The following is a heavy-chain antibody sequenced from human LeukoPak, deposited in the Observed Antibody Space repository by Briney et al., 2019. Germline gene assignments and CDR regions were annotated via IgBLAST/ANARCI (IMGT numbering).Heavy chain of an antibody. CDR3: ARVSSGWFYYFDY. V-gene: IGHV3-48*02. Sequence: GGSLRLSCAASGFTFSSYSMNWVRQAPGKGLEWVSYISSSSNTIYYADSVKGRFTISRDNAKNSLFLQMNSLRDEDTAVYYCARVSSGWFYYFDYWGQGTLVTVSS. CDR2: ISSSSNTI. D-gene: IGHD6-19*01. CDR1: GFTFSSYS. J-gene: IGHJ4*02.